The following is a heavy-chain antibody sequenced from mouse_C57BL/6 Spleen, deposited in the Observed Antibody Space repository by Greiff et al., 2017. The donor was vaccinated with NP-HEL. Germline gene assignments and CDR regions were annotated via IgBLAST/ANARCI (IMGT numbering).Heavy chain of an antibody. V-gene: IGHV1-76*01. CDR2: IYPGSGNT. CDR1: GYTFTDYY. J-gene: IGHJ2*01. D-gene: IGHD1-1*01. CDR3: ARSGYYAYFDY. Sequence: QVQLQQSGAELVRPGASVKLSCKASGYTFTDYYINWVKQRPGQGLEWIARIYPGSGNTYYNEKFKGKATLTAEKSSSTAYMQLSSLTSEDSAVYFCARSGYYAYFDYWGQGTTLTVSS.